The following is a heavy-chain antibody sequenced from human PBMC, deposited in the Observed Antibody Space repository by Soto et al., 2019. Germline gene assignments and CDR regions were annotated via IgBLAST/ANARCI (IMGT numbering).Heavy chain of an antibody. CDR1: GGPLRRRSYY. CDR3: ERHTPAIYISDH. D-gene: IGHD3-9*01. CDR2: IYYRGST. J-gene: IGHJ4*02. V-gene: IGHV4-39*01. Sequence: SEALSLTCTVSGGPLRRRSYYLGWILQPPKKGLEWIGSIYYRGSTYYNPALKSRVTISLDTSKNQFSLKLSSVTAADTAVYYCERHTPAIYISDHWGQGTLVTVSS.